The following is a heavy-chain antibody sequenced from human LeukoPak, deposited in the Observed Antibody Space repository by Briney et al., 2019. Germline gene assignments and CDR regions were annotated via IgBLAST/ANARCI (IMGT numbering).Heavy chain of an antibody. CDR1: GYTFTSYG. Sequence: GASVKVSCKASGYTFTSYGISWVRQAPGQGLEWMGWISAYNGNTNYAQKLQGRVTMTTDTSTSTAYMELRSLRSDDTAVYYCASGYSYGSPRWSFDYWGQGTLVTVSS. V-gene: IGHV1-18*01. J-gene: IGHJ4*02. CDR3: ASGYSYGSPRWSFDY. D-gene: IGHD5-18*01. CDR2: ISAYNGNT.